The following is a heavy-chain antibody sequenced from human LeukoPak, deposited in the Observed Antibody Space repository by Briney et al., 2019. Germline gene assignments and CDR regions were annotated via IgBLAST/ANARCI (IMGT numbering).Heavy chain of an antibody. CDR1: GFSFSSYS. Sequence: GGSLRLSCAASGFSFSSYSMNWVRQTPGKGLEWVSYISSSTIYYADSVKGRFTISRDNAKNSLYLQMNSLRAEDTAVYYCARGRRGDFDYWGQGTLVTVSS. J-gene: IGHJ4*02. CDR2: ISSSTI. V-gene: IGHV3-48*01. D-gene: IGHD1-26*01. CDR3: ARGRRGDFDY.